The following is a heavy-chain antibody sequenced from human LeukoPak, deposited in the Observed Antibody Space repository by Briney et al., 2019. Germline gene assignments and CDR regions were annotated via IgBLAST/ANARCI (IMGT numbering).Heavy chain of an antibody. Sequence: GASVKLSCKASGYTFTSYGISWVRQAPGQGLEWMGCISAYNGNTNYAKKSQDRVTMTTDTSTSTGYMELRSLRSDDTDVYYCARDYYDILTGDFDYWGQGTLVTVSS. V-gene: IGHV1-18*04. CDR1: GYTFTSYG. J-gene: IGHJ4*02. CDR2: ISAYNGNT. CDR3: ARDYYDILTGDFDY. D-gene: IGHD3-9*01.